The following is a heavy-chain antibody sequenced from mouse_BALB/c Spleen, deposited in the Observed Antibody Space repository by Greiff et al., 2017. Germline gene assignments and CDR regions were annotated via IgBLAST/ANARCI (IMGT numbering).Heavy chain of an antibody. D-gene: IGHD4-1*01. J-gene: IGHJ4*01. CDR2: IDPENGDT. Sequence: VQLQQSGAELVRSGASVKLSCTASGFNIKDYYMHWVKQRPEQGLEWIGWIDPENGDTEYAPKFQGKATMTADTSSNTAYLQLSSLTSEDTAVYYCNRGKLKYAMDYWGQGTSLTVSS. V-gene: IGHV14-4*02. CDR3: NRGKLKYAMDY. CDR1: GFNIKDYY.